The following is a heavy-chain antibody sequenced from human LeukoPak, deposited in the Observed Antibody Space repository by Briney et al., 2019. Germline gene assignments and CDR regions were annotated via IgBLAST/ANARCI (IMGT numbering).Heavy chain of an antibody. CDR1: GYTFTNFG. Sequence: GASLKVSCKASGYTFTNFGITWLRQAPAQGLGWMGLISPYSGGTKYPQKVQGRITLTTDTSTTTAYMELRSLRSDDTAKYYCARGFFGWYAFDSWGQGTLVSVSS. J-gene: IGHJ4*02. CDR2: ISPYSGGT. V-gene: IGHV1-18*01. CDR3: ARGFFGWYAFDS. D-gene: IGHD6-19*01.